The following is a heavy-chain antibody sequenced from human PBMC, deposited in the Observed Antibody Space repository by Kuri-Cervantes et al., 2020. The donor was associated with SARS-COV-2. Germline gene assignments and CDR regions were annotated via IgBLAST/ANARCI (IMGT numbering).Heavy chain of an antibody. V-gene: IGHV3-53*01. J-gene: IGHJ4*02. Sequence: GGSLRLSCAASGFTVSSNYMCWVRQAPGKGLEWVSVIYSGGSTYYADSVKGRFTISRDNSKNTLFLQMNSLRAEDTAVYYCARSMRAVAGFGGRDYWGQGTLVTVSS. CDR3: ARSMRAVAGFGGRDY. D-gene: IGHD6-19*01. CDR2: IYSGGST. CDR1: GFTVSSNY.